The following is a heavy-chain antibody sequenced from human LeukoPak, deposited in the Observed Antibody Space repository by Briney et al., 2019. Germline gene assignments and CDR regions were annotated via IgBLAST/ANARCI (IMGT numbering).Heavy chain of an antibody. Sequence: GRSLRLSCAASGFTFNTYAMHWVRQAPGKGPEWVAVISYDGSTKYYADSVKGRFTISRDNSKNRVYLQMDSLRPEDTAVCYFARARGTTGTTRIAFDIWGKGTMVTVSS. CDR2: ISYDGSTK. J-gene: IGHJ3*02. D-gene: IGHD1-1*01. V-gene: IGHV3-30-3*01. CDR1: GFTFNTYA. CDR3: ARARGTTGTTRIAFDI.